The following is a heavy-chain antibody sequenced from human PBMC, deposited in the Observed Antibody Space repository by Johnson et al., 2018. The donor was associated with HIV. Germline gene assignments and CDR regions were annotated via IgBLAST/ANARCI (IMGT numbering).Heavy chain of an antibody. D-gene: IGHD6-13*01. Sequence: VQLVESGGGLVQPGGSLRLSCAASGFTVSSNYMSWVRQAPGTGLEWVSVIYSGGSTYHADSVKGRFTISRDNSKNTLYLQMSGLRIEDTAVYYCARTQVYSSSRDDAFDIWGQGTMVTVSS. V-gene: IGHV3-66*02. CDR2: IYSGGST. CDR3: ARTQVYSSSRDDAFDI. J-gene: IGHJ3*02. CDR1: GFTVSSNY.